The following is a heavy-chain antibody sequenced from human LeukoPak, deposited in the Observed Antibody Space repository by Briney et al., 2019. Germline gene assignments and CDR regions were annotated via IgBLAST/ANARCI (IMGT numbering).Heavy chain of an antibody. CDR3: AKAYGDSNWYFDL. CDR2: ISWDGGST. V-gene: IGHV3-43*01. D-gene: IGHD4-17*01. J-gene: IGHJ2*01. CDR1: GFTFDDSG. Sequence: QSGGSLRLSCAASGFTFDDSGMSWVRQAPGKGLEWVSLISWDGGSTYYADSVKGRFTISRDNSKNSLYLQMNSLRTEDTALYYCAKAYGDSNWYFDLWGRGTLVTVSS.